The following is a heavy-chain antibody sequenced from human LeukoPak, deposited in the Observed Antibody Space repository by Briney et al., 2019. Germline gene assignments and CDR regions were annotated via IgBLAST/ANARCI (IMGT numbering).Heavy chain of an antibody. V-gene: IGHV3-7*01. J-gene: IGHJ4*02. CDR1: GFIFSSYW. CDR2: IKEDGSDK. D-gene: IGHD4-17*01. Sequence: PGGSLRLSCAASGFIFSSYWMAWVRQAPGKGLEWVANIKEDGSDKNYVDSVKGRFTISRDNAKNSLYLQMNSLRAEDTAMYYCARYGDYKGDFDYWGQGTLVTVSS. CDR3: ARYGDYKGDFDY.